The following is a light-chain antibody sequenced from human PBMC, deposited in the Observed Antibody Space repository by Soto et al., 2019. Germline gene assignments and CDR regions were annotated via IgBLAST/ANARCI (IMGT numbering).Light chain of an antibody. CDR2: GTS. V-gene: IGKV3-20*01. CDR3: QQYDRAPPIT. Sequence: EIVLTQSPGTLSLSPGERATLSCRASQSVSRGYLAWYQQKSGQAPRLLIYGTSSRATGNPDRFSASGSGRDFTLTISRLEPEDFALYYCQQYDRAPPITFGQGTRLEI. CDR1: QSVSRGY. J-gene: IGKJ5*01.